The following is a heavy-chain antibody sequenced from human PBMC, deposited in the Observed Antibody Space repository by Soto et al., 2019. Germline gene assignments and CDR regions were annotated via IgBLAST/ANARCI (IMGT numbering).Heavy chain of an antibody. J-gene: IGHJ6*02. Sequence: QVQLVESGGGVVQPGGSLRPSCAASGFTFSNYGVHWVRQAPGSGLEWVALISYDGNYQYYADAVKGRFAISRDNSKDTLYLEMTSLRSEDTAIYYCAKDRRVRDGLDVWGQGTTVTVSS. V-gene: IGHV3-30*18. CDR3: AKDRRVRDGLDV. D-gene: IGHD3-10*01. CDR1: GFTFSNYG. CDR2: ISYDGNYQ.